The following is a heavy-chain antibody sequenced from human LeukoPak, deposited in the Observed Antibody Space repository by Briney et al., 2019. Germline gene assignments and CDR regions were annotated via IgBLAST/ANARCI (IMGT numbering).Heavy chain of an antibody. D-gene: IGHD6-19*01. CDR3: ARDMAVAGPHDAFDI. Sequence: GGSLRLSCTASGFTFGGYAMSWFRQAPGKGLEWVGFIRSKAYGGTTEYAASVKGRFTISRDDSKSIAYLQMNSLRAEDTAVYYCARDMAVAGPHDAFDIWGQGTMVTVSS. CDR2: IRSKAYGGTT. V-gene: IGHV3-49*03. J-gene: IGHJ3*02. CDR1: GFTFGGYA.